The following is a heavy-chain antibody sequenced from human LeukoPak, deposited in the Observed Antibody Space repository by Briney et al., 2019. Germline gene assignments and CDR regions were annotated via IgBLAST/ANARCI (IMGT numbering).Heavy chain of an antibody. J-gene: IGHJ6*03. CDR1: GGSIGSSSYY. CDR2: IYYSGST. CDR3: ASVRRGFGESSKYYSYYYMDV. Sequence: SETLSLTCTVSGGSIGSSSYYWGWIRQPPGKGLEWIGNIYYSGSTYFNPSLKSRVTISVDTSKNQFSLRLSAVTAADTAVYYCASVRRGFGESSKYYSYYYMDVWGNGTTVTISS. D-gene: IGHD3-10*01. V-gene: IGHV4-39*01.